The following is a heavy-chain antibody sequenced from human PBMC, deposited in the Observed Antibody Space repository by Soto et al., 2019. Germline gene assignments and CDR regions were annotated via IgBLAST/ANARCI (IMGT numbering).Heavy chain of an antibody. D-gene: IGHD3-10*01. CDR2: ISYDVSNK. J-gene: IGHJ4*02. CDR1: GFTFSSYA. CDR3: AREDYYGSGRFFSGPDY. Sequence: GGSLRLSCAASGFTFSSYAIHWVRQAPGKGLEWVAVISYDVSNKYYADSVKGRFTIPRDNSKNTLYLQMNSLRVEDTAVYHCAREDYYGSGRFFSGPDYWGQGTLVTVSS. V-gene: IGHV3-30-3*01.